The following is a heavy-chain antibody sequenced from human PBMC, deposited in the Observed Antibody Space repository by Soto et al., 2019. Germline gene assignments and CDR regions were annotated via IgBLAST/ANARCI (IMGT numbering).Heavy chain of an antibody. V-gene: IGHV3-23*01. CDR3: AFGRFGVIITHFDY. CDR2: ISGSGYST. Sequence: GGSLRLSCAASGFTFSSYAMSWVRQAPGKGLEWVSAISGSGYSTDYADSVKGRFTISRDNSKNTLYLQMNSLRAEDTAVYYCAFGRFGVIITHFDYWGQGTLVTVSS. D-gene: IGHD3-3*01. J-gene: IGHJ4*02. CDR1: GFTFSSYA.